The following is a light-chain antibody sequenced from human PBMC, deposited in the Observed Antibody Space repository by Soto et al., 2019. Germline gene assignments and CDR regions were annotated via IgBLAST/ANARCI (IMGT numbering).Light chain of an antibody. CDR3: QQYTNTNNPWM. J-gene: IGKJ1*01. V-gene: IGKV1-5*01. CDR1: QTITTW. Sequence: IRVTHSPPTLSASVGDRVTITCRSSQTITTWMAWYQQKPGKAPKLLVYDASTLQSGVATRFSGSGSGTEFTLIISGLQPEDSATYYCQQYTNTNNPWMFGQGTKVDIK. CDR2: DAS.